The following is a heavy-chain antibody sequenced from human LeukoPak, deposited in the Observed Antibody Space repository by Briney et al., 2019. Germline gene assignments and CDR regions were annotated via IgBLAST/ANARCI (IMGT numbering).Heavy chain of an antibody. D-gene: IGHD3-16*01. V-gene: IGHV6-1*01. CDR2: TYYRSKWYN. CDR3: ARGPYVPDAFDI. Sequence: SQTLSLTCAISGDSVSSNSVGWNWIRQSPSRGLEWLGRTYYRSKWYNDYAVSVKSRITINPDTSKNQFSLQLNSVTPEDTAVYYCARGPYVPDAFDIWGQGTMVTVSS. J-gene: IGHJ3*02. CDR1: GDSVSSNSVG.